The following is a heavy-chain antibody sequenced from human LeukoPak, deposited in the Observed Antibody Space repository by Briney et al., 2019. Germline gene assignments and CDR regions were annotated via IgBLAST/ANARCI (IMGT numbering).Heavy chain of an antibody. J-gene: IGHJ5*02. D-gene: IGHD6-13*01. V-gene: IGHV4-61*02. CDR2: IYTSGST. CDR3: ARGRIAAAGTNWFDP. CDR1: GGSISSGRYY. Sequence: SETLSLTCTVSGGSISSGRYYWNWIRQPAGKGLEWIGRIYTSGSTNYNPSLKSRITISVDTSKNQFSLKLSSVTAADTAVYYCARGRIAAAGTNWFDPWGQGTLVTVSS.